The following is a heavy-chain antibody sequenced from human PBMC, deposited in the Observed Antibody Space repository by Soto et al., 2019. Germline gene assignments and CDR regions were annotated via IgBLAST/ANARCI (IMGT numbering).Heavy chain of an antibody. CDR1: GGTFDHAA. CDR3: ARQIFAADY. Sequence: QVQLVQSGAEVKKPGSSVKVSCEAPGGTFDHAAITWVQQAPGQGLEWMGGINPMFNSTHYAQKFQGRVTITADAATSTAFMELRRLRSDDTAVYYCARQIFAADYWGQGTLLIVSS. V-gene: IGHV1-69*01. CDR2: INPMFNST. J-gene: IGHJ4*02. D-gene: IGHD3-9*01.